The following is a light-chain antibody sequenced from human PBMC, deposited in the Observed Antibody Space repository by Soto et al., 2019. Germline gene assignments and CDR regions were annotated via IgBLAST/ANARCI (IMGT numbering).Light chain of an antibody. CDR1: HDITHY. V-gene: IGKV1-33*01. CDR2: DAS. CDR3: QQSDLLPLT. Sequence: IQMTQSPSSLSASIGDRVTITCQASHDITHYLNWYHQRPGEAPKLLIYDASKLESGVPPRFSGRGYGTDFTLTISSLQPDDFATYFCQQSDLLPLTFGGGTKVEI. J-gene: IGKJ4*01.